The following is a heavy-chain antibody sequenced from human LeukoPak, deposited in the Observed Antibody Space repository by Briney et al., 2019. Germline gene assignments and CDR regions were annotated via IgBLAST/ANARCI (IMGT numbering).Heavy chain of an antibody. V-gene: IGHV4-30-2*01. CDR1: GGSFSSGGYS. J-gene: IGHJ3*02. CDR2: IYHSGST. D-gene: IGHD3-22*01. CDR3: ARAYYDSSGYDDAFDI. Sequence: SETLSLTCAVSGGSFSSGGYSWGWLRQPPGTGLEWIGYIYHSGSTYYNPSLKSRVTISVDRSKNQFSLKLSSVTAADTAVYYCARAYYDSSGYDDAFDIWGQGTMVTVSS.